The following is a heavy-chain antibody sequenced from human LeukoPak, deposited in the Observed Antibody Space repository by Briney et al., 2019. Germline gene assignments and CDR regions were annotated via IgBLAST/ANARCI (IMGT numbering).Heavy chain of an antibody. J-gene: IGHJ4*02. Sequence: GGSLRLSCAASGFTFSSYGMHWVRQAPGKGLEWVAVIWYDGSNKYYADSVKGRFTIFRDNSKNTLYLQMNSLRAEDTAVYYCARGYYDSSGYYGYWGQGTLVTVSS. CDR2: IWYDGSNK. V-gene: IGHV3-33*01. CDR3: ARGYYDSSGYYGY. CDR1: GFTFSSYG. D-gene: IGHD3-22*01.